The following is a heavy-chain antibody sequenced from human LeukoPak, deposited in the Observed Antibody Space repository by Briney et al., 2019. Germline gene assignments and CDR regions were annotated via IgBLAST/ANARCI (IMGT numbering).Heavy chain of an antibody. CDR2: ISSSGSTI. V-gene: IGHV3-11*01. J-gene: IGHJ4*02. D-gene: IGHD3-3*01. CDR3: AKAWTERITIFGVVIPSFDY. Sequence: GGSLRLSCAASGFTFSDYYMSWIRQAPGKGLEWVSYISSSGSTIYYADSVKGRFTISRDNAKNSLYLQMNSLRAEDTAVYYCAKAWTERITIFGVVIPSFDYWGQGTLVTVSS. CDR1: GFTFSDYY.